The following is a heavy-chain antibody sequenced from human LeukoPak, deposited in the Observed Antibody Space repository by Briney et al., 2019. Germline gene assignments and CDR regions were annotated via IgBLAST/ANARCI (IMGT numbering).Heavy chain of an antibody. D-gene: IGHD6-13*01. CDR1: GGTFSSYA. Sequence: ASVKVSCKASGGTFSSYAFNWVRQAPGQGLEWMGGIIPIFGTPNYVQKFQGRVTITADESTSTAYMELSSLRSEDTAVYYCARGDIAAAGTYYYYYYYMDVWGKGTTVTISS. CDR3: ARGDIAAAGTYYYYYYYMDV. V-gene: IGHV1-69*01. J-gene: IGHJ6*03. CDR2: IIPIFGTP.